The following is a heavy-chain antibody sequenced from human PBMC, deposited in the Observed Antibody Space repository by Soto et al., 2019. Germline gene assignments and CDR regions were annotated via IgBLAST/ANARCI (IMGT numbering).Heavy chain of an antibody. CDR1: GYNFIKYG. V-gene: IGHV1-18*01. CDR3: TREVIVVIPAAQPSHFDS. D-gene: IGHD2-2*01. J-gene: IGHJ4*02. CDR2: ISPYSGYT. Sequence: QVQLVQSRAEVKKPGASVKVSCKGLGYNFIKYGINWVRQAPGQGLEWMGWISPYSGYTHSAQKFQGRLTLTTDTAATTAYMELRSLRSADTALYYCTREVIVVIPAAQPSHFDSWGQGTLVTVSS.